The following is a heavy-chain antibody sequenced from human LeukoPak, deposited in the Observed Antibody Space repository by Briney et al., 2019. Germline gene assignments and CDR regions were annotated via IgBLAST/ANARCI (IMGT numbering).Heavy chain of an antibody. CDR2: IYYTGNT. Sequence: SETLSLTCTVSGGSISSYYWSWTRQPPGKGLEWIGSIYYTGNTYYNPSLKSRVTISVDTSKIQFSLKLSSVTAADTAVYYCARVMWFGELSFDPWGQGTLVTVSS. J-gene: IGHJ5*02. CDR3: ARVMWFGELSFDP. D-gene: IGHD3-10*01. CDR1: GGSISSYY. V-gene: IGHV4-59*12.